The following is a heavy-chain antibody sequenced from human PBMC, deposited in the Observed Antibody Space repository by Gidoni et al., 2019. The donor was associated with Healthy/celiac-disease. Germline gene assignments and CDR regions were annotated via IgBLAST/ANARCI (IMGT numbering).Heavy chain of an antibody. D-gene: IGHD6-19*01. CDR1: GFSLSTSGVG. CDR2: IYLDDDK. Sequence: QITLKESGPTLVKPTQTLTLTCTFSGFSLSTSGVGVGWIRQPPGKALEWLALIYLDDDKRYSPSLKSRLTITKDTSKNQVVLTMTNMDPVDTATYYCAHTGIAVAGRAYYFDYWGQGTLVTVSS. V-gene: IGHV2-5*02. CDR3: AHTGIAVAGRAYYFDY. J-gene: IGHJ4*02.